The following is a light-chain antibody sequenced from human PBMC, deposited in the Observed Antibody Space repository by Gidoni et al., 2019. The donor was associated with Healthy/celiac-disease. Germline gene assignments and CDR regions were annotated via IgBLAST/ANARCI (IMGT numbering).Light chain of an antibody. CDR2: KAS. V-gene: IGKV1-5*03. CDR3: QQALA. J-gene: IGKJ1*01. Sequence: SASVGDRVTITCRASQSISSGLAWYPQKPGKAPNLLIYKASSLESRVPSRFSGSGSGTEFTLTISSLQPDDFATYYCQQALAFGQGTKVEIK. CDR1: QSISSG.